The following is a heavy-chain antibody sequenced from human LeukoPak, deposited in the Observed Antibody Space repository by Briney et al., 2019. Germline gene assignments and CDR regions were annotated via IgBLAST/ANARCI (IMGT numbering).Heavy chain of an antibody. CDR1: GGSVRDYY. CDR3: ARSRNIAVYCSSTSCQYYFDY. V-gene: IGHV4-59*02. Sequence: PSETLSLTCTISGGSVRDYYWSWIRQSPGKGLEWIGYIYHTGSTSYSPSLKSRVTISADTSQNQFSLKLSSVTAAHTAVYYCARSRNIAVYCSSTSCQYYFDYWGQGTLVTVSS. CDR2: IYHTGST. J-gene: IGHJ4*02. D-gene: IGHD2-2*01.